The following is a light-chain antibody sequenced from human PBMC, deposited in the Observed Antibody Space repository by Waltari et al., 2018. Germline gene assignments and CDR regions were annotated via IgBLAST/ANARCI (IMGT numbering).Light chain of an antibody. CDR2: EGT. CDR3: CSCTYSSTFV. V-gene: IGLV2-23*03. J-gene: IGLJ2*01. Sequence: QSALTQPASVSGSPGQSITISCPGTLSDIEPYNCVSWYQQHPGNTPKLIIYEGTKRPSGVSGRFSGSTSGDTASLTISGLLAEDEADYYCCSCTYSSTFVFGGGTKLSVL. CDR1: LSDIEPYNC.